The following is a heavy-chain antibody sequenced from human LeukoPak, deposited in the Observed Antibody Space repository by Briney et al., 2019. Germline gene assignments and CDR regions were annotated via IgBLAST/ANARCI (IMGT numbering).Heavy chain of an antibody. V-gene: IGHV5-51*01. CDR2: IYPGDSDT. CDR1: GYSFTSYW. J-gene: IGHJ4*02. Sequence: GESLKISCKGSGYSFTSYWIGWVRQMPGKGLEWMGIIYPGDSDTRYSPSFQGQVTISADKSISTAYLQWSSLKASDTAMYYCARQGSQTRPEEDFDYWGQGTLVTVSS. D-gene: IGHD1-14*01. CDR3: ARQGSQTRPEEDFDY.